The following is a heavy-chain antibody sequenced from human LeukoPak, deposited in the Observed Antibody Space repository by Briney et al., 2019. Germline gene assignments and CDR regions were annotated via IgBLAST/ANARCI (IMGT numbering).Heavy chain of an antibody. CDR2: IYYSGST. CDR3: ARGLGSSGYYDAFDI. CDR1: GGSISSGSYY. V-gene: IGHV4-61*01. D-gene: IGHD3-22*01. J-gene: IGHJ3*02. Sequence: SETLSLTRTVSGGSISSGSYYWSWIRQPPGKGLEWIGYIYYSGSTNYNPSLKSRVTISVDTSKNQFSLKLSSMTAADTAVYYCARGLGSSGYYDAFDIWGQGTMVTVSS.